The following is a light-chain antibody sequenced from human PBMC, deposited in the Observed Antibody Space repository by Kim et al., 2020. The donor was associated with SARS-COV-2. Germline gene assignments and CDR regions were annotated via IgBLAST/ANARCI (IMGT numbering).Light chain of an antibody. Sequence: GSPGQTASITCSGDKLGDKYACWYKQKPGQSPVLVIYQDSKRPSGIPERFSGSNSGNTATLTISGTQAMDEADYYCQAWDSSTAVFGGGTQLTVL. CDR1: KLGDKY. CDR3: QAWDSSTAV. J-gene: IGLJ2*01. V-gene: IGLV3-1*01. CDR2: QDS.